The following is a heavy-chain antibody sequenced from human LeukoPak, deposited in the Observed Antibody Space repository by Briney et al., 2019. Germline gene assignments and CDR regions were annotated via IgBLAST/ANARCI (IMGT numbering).Heavy chain of an antibody. CDR2: ISAYNGNT. CDR3: ARNDYGDYTWDY. J-gene: IGHJ4*02. D-gene: IGHD4-17*01. CDR1: GGTFTSYG. Sequence: ASVKVSCKASGGTFTSYGISWVRQAPGQGLEWMGWISAYNGNTNYAQKLQGRVTMTTDTSTSTAYMELRSLRSDDTAVYYCARNDYGDYTWDYWGQGTLVTVSS. V-gene: IGHV1-18*01.